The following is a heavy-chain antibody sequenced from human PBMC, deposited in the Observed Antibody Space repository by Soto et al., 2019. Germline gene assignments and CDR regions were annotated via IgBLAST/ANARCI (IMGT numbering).Heavy chain of an antibody. CDR2: ISGSGGST. J-gene: IGHJ4*02. CDR1: GFTFSSHA. CDR3: AKDRFYDFWSGLFDY. Sequence: GGSLRLSCAASGFTFSSHAMSWVRQAPGKGLEWVSAISGSGGSTYYADSVKGRFTISRDNSKNTLYLQMNSLRAEDTAVYYCAKDRFYDFWSGLFDYWGQGTLVTVSS. V-gene: IGHV3-23*01. D-gene: IGHD3-3*01.